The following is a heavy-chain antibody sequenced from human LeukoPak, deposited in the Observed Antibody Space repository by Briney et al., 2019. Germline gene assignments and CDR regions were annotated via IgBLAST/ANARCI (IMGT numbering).Heavy chain of an antibody. CDR2: IGGGGTT. V-gene: IGHV3-23*01. Sequence: GGSLRLSCAASGFILSNYAMSWVRQAPVKVLEWVSAIGGGGTTYYADSVKGRFIISRDSSKNTLYLQMNSLRAEDTAVYYCAKPPGEDGYNLGYWGQGTLVTVSS. D-gene: IGHD5-12*01. CDR1: GFILSNYA. CDR3: AKPPGEDGYNLGY. J-gene: IGHJ4*02.